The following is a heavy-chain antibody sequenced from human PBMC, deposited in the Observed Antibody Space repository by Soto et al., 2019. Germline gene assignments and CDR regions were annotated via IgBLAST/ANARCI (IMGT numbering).Heavy chain of an antibody. D-gene: IGHD2-15*01. CDR3: GRVVEGATRHTDFDS. CDR2: VYYSGGA. J-gene: IGHJ5*01. Sequence: PSETLSLTCAVSGVSIHNSHSFWAWIRQPPGKGLEFIGSVYYSGGANYNPSLKSRVTISVDTSKNQLSLRVNSVTAADTAVYYCGRVVEGATRHTDFDSWGQGTMVTVYS. CDR1: GVSIHNSHSF. V-gene: IGHV4-39*01.